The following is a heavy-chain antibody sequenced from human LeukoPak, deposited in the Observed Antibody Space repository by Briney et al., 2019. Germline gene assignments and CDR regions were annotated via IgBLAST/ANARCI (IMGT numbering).Heavy chain of an antibody. D-gene: IGHD1-1*01. V-gene: IGHV4-4*07. J-gene: IGHJ4*02. CDR3: ARDRGTWNDDGFDY. CDR2: IYISGST. Sequence: PSETLSLTCTVSGGSISSYYWSWIRQPAGKGLEWIGRIYISGSTNYNPSHKSRVTMSVDTSKNQFSLKLSSVTAADTAVYYCARDRGTWNDDGFDYWGQGTLVTVSS. CDR1: GGSISSYY.